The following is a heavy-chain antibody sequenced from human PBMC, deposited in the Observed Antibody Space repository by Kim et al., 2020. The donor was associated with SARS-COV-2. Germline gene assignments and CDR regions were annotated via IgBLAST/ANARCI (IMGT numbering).Heavy chain of an antibody. V-gene: IGHV3-30*02. J-gene: IGHJ4*02. D-gene: IGHD2-15*01. CDR3: AKDRCSGGSCYSLDY. Sequence: DAVKGRFTISRDNSKNTLYLQMNRLRAVDTAVYYCAKDRCSGGSCYSLDYWGQGTLVTVSS.